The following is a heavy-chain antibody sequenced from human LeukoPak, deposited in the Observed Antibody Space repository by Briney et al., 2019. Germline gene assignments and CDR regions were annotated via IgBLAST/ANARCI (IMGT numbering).Heavy chain of an antibody. CDR1: GFTFSGYA. J-gene: IGHJ4*02. D-gene: IGHD3-22*01. Sequence: TGGSLSLSCAASGFTFSGYAMHWVRQAPGKGLEWVAVISYDGSNKYYADSVKGRFTISRDNSKNTLYLQMNSLRAEDTAAYYCARALDSSGRRDYWGQGTLVTVSS. CDR2: ISYDGSNK. V-gene: IGHV3-30*04. CDR3: ARALDSSGRRDY.